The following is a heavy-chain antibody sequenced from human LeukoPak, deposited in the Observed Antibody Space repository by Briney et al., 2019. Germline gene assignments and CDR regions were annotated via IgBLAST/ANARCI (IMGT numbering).Heavy chain of an antibody. J-gene: IGHJ4*02. CDR1: GYTFTSYD. D-gene: IGHD6-25*01. Sequence: ASVKVSCKASGYTFTSYDINWVRQATGQGLEWMGWMNPNSGNTGYAQKFQGRVTITRNTSISTAYMELSSLRSEDTAVYYCARDPAPPRRGYYFDYWGQGTLVTVSS. CDR3: ARDPAPPRRGYYFDY. CDR2: MNPNSGNT. V-gene: IGHV1-8*03.